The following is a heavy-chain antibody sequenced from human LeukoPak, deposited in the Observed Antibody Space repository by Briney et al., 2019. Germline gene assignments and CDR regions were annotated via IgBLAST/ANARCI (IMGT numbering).Heavy chain of an antibody. CDR2: INQGGSEK. Sequence: PGGSLRLSCPASGFIFSNYWMSWVRQGPGEGLEWVANINQGGSEKYYVDSVKGRFTISRDNAENSLDLQMNSLRVEDTAIYYCARLVVPPGNRGWYYEHWGQGTLVTVSS. V-gene: IGHV3-7*03. J-gene: IGHJ4*02. CDR3: ARLVVPPGNRGWYYEH. CDR1: GFIFSNYW. D-gene: IGHD2-2*01.